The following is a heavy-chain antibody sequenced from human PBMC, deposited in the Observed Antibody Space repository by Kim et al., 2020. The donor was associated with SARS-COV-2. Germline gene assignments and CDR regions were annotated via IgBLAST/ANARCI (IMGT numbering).Heavy chain of an antibody. Sequence: YYADSVKGRFTISRDNSKNTLYLQMNSLRAEDTAVYYCAKDQDVVVPLDYWGQGTLVTVSS. V-gene: IGHV3-23*01. J-gene: IGHJ4*02. D-gene: IGHD2-2*01. CDR3: AKDQDVVVPLDY.